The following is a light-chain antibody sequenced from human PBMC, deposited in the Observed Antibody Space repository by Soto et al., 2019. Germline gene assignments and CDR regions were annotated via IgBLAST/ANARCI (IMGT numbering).Light chain of an antibody. V-gene: IGKV1-33*01. CDR2: DAS. CDR1: QDIRNF. CDR3: QQYDILPT. Sequence: DIPMTQSPSSLSASVGDRVTITCQASQDIRNFLNWYQQKPGKAPKLLIYDASNLETGVPSTFSGSGSGTDFTFTISSLQTEYIATDYCQQYDILPTYGQGTKLVIK. J-gene: IGKJ2*01.